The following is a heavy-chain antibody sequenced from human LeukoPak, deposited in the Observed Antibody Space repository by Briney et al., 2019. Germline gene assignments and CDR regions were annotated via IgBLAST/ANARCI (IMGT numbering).Heavy chain of an antibody. D-gene: IGHD3-9*01. CDR1: LFTFSSYA. J-gene: IGHJ5*02. CDR2: ISGSGGST. V-gene: IGHV3-23*01. Sequence: TGGSLRLSCAASLFTFSSYAMSWVRQAPGKGLEWVSAISGSGGSTYYADSVKGRFTISRDNSKNTLYLQMNSLRAEDTAVYYCSHYDILTGYVFDPWGQGTLVTVSS. CDR3: SHYDILTGYVFDP.